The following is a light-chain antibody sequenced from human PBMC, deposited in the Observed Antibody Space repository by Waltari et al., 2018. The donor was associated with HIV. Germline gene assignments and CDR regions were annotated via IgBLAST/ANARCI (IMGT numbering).Light chain of an antibody. CDR2: GAS. J-gene: IGKJ4*01. Sequence: EIVLTQSRGTLSLSPGERATLSCRASESVDNNYLAWFQQKPGQPPRLLIYGASSRATGIPDRFSGSGSGTDFTLTVSRLEPEDFAVYFCQQYGRSPTFGGGTKVEIK. V-gene: IGKV3-20*01. CDR3: QQYGRSPT. CDR1: ESVDNNY.